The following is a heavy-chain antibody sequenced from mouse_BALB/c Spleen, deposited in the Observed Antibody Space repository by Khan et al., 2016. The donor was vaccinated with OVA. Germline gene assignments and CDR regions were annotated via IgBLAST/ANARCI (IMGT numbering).Heavy chain of an antibody. CDR2: ISYSGNT. D-gene: IGHD1-1*01. V-gene: IGHV3-2*02. CDR1: GYSITTDYA. CDR3: ARVYGGDFDY. J-gene: IGHJ2*01. Sequence: EVKLLESGPGLVKSSQSLSLTCTVTGYSITTDYAWNWIRQFPGNKLEWMGFISYSGNTKYNPSLKSRISITRDTSKNQFFLQLKSVTTEDTARYYCARVYGGDFDYWGQGTTLTVSS.